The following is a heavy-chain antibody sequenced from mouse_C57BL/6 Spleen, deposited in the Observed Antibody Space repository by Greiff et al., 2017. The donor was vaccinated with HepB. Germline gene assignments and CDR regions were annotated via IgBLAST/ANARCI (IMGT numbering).Heavy chain of an antibody. Sequence: EVQLQQSGGGLVKPGGSLKLSCAASGFTFSDYGMHWVRQAPEKGLEWVAYISSGSSTIYYADTVKGRFTISRDNAKNTLFLQMTSLRSEDTAMYYCARGDWDGFAYWGQGTLVTVSA. V-gene: IGHV5-17*01. D-gene: IGHD4-1*01. J-gene: IGHJ3*01. CDR2: ISSGSSTI. CDR1: GFTFSDYG. CDR3: ARGDWDGFAY.